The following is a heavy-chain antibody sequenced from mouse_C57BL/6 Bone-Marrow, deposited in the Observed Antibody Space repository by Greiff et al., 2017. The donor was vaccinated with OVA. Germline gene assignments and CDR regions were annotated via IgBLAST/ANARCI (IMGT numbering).Heavy chain of an antibody. V-gene: IGHV1-55*01. J-gene: IGHJ4*01. CDR3: ARGGKYGSSPYYYAMDY. CDR2: IYPGSGST. Sequence: VKLQQPGAELVKPGASVKMSCKASGYTFTSYWITWVKQRPGQGLEWIGDIYPGSGSTNYNEKFKSKATLTVDTSSSTAYMQLSSLTSEDSAVYYCARGGKYGSSPYYYAMDYWGQGTSVTVSS. CDR1: GYTFTSYW. D-gene: IGHD1-1*01.